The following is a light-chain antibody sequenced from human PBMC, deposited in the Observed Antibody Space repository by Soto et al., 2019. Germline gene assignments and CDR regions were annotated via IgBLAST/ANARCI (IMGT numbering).Light chain of an antibody. CDR1: SSDVGGYEY. Sequence: QSLLTKPASVSGSPGQSITISCTGTSSDVGGYEYVSWYQQHPGKAPKLILYDVTTRPSGVSNRFSGSKSGNTASLTISGLQAEDEADYYCTSYTTSIYVFGTGTKVTVL. CDR2: DVT. CDR3: TSYTTSIYV. V-gene: IGLV2-14*01. J-gene: IGLJ1*01.